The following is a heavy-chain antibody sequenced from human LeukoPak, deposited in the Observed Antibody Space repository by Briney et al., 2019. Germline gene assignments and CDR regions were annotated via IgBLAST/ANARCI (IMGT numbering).Heavy chain of an antibody. Sequence: KPSETLSLTCTVSGGSISSGGYYWSWIRQHPGKGLEWIGYIYYSGSTYYNPSLRSRVTISVDMSKNQFSLKLNSVTAADTAVYYCARGPAGDRGYWGQGTLVTVSS. D-gene: IGHD7-27*01. V-gene: IGHV4-31*03. J-gene: IGHJ4*02. CDR3: ARGPAGDRGY. CDR1: GGSISSGGYY. CDR2: IYYSGST.